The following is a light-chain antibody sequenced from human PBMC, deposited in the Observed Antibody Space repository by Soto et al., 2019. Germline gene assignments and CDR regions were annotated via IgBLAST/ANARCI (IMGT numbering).Light chain of an antibody. V-gene: IGLV2-8*01. Sequence: QSALTQPPSASGSPGQSVTISCTGTSSDVGGYNYVSWYQQYPGKAPKVMIYEVNKRPSGVPDRFSGSKSGNTASLTVSGLQAEDEADYYCCSYAGSNNVVFGGGTKLTVL. CDR3: CSYAGSNNVV. CDR2: EVN. J-gene: IGLJ2*01. CDR1: SSDVGGYNY.